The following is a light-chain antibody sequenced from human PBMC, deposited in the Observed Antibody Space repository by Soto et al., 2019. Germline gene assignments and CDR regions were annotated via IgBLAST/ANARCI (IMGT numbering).Light chain of an antibody. J-gene: IGKJ1*01. Sequence: DIQMTQSPTSLPASVGDRVTISCRASQRIGTYLAWYQQKPGKAPRLLISGASSVQSGVPPRFSGSGSATDFILTISSLRLEDIATYYCQQTASAPPWTFGQGTKVDIK. CDR2: GAS. CDR1: QRIGTY. CDR3: QQTASAPPWT. V-gene: IGKV1-39*01.